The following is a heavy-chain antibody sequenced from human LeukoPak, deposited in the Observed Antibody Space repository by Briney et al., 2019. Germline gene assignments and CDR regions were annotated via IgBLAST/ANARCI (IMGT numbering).Heavy chain of an antibody. J-gene: IGHJ4*02. V-gene: IGHV3-9*03. D-gene: IGHD5-18*01. Sequence: GGSLRLSCAASGFTFDDYAMHWVRQAPGKGLEWVSGISWNSGSIGYADSVKGRFTISRDNAKNSLYLQMNSLRAEDMALYFCAKDLLRRGYSYGYDYWGQGTLVTVSS. CDR1: GFTFDDYA. CDR2: ISWNSGSI. CDR3: AKDLLRRGYSYGYDY.